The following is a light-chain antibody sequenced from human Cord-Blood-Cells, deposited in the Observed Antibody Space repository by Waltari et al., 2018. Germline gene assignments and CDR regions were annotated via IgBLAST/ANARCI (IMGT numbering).Light chain of an antibody. CDR1: QRVSSSY. CDR2: GAA. CDR3: QQYGSSPS. V-gene: IGKV3-20*01. Sequence: EIVLTQSPGTLSLSPGERATLSCRASQRVSSSYLAGYQQKPGQSPRLLIYGAASRATGIPDRFSGSGSGTDFTLTISRLEPEDFAVYYCQQYGSSPSFGGGTKVEIK. J-gene: IGKJ4*01.